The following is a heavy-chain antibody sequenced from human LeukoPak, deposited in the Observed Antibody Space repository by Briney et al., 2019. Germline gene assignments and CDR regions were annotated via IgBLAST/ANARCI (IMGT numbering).Heavy chain of an antibody. CDR3: ARDRTYYDILTGDFDY. V-gene: IGHV3-74*01. D-gene: IGHD3-9*01. J-gene: IGHJ4*02. Sequence: PGGSLRLSCAASGFTFSSYWMPWVRQAPGKGLVWVSRINSDGSSTNYADSVKGRFTISRDNAKNTLSLQMDSLRGEDTAVYFCARDRTYYDILTGDFDYWGQGTLVTVSS. CDR2: INSDGSST. CDR1: GFTFSSYW.